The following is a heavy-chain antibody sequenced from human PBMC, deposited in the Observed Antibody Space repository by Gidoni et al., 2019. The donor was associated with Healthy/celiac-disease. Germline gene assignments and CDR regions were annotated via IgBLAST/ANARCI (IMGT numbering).Heavy chain of an antibody. Sequence: WMGGIIPIFGTANYAQKFQGRVTITADESTSTAYMELSSLRSEDTAVYYCARAAPRYYDSSGYYSDYWGQGTLVTVSS. CDR2: IIPIFGTA. CDR3: ARAAPRYYDSSGYYSDY. J-gene: IGHJ4*02. D-gene: IGHD3-22*01. V-gene: IGHV1-69*01.